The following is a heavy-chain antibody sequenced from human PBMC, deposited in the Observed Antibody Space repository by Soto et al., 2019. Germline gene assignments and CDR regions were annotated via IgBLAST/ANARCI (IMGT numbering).Heavy chain of an antibody. J-gene: IGHJ4*02. CDR3: GKELIGGGGNYLGVVDH. Sequence: EVHLLESGGGLVQPGGSLRLSCTASGFTFDNYAMNWVRKAPGKGLEWVSAISGSGAGTYYADSVKGRFAISRDNSRNTPYLQMDRLRAEDTGFYLCGKELIGGGGNYLGVVDHWGQGTLVTVSS. CDR2: ISGSGAGT. V-gene: IGHV3-23*01. D-gene: IGHD3-16*01. CDR1: GFTFDNYA.